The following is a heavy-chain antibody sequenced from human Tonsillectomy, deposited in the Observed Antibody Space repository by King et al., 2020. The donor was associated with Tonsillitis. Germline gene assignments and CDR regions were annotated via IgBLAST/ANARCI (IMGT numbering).Heavy chain of an antibody. J-gene: IGHJ4*02. CDR1: GYSFTSYW. D-gene: IGHD1-26*01. Sequence: VQLVESGAEVKKPGESLKISCKGSGYSFTSYWIGWVRQMPGKGLEWMGNIYPGDSDTRYSPSFQGQVTFSAVKSISTAYLQWSSLKASDTAMYYCARLGPYLGATRPFDYWGQGTLVTVSS. V-gene: IGHV5-51*01. CDR3: ARLGPYLGATRPFDY. CDR2: IYPGDSDT.